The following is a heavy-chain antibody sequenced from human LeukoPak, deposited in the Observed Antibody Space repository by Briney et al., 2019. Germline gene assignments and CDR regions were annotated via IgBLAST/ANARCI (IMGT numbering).Heavy chain of an antibody. V-gene: IGHV1-18*01. CDR3: ARDLTGDRDYYYYGMDV. D-gene: IGHD7-27*01. CDR2: ISAYNGNT. Sequence: ASVKVSCKASGYTFTSYGISWVRQAPGQGLEWMGWISAYNGNTNYAQKLQGRVTMTTDTSTSTAYMELRSLRSDDTAAYYCARDLTGDRDYYYYGMDVWGQGTTVTVSS. J-gene: IGHJ6*02. CDR1: GYTFTSYG.